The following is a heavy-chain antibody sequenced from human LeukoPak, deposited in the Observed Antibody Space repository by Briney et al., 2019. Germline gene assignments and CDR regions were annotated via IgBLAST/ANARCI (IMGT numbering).Heavy chain of an antibody. CDR2: IIPIFGTA. CDR3: ARGYGYGDYEWYVGGYFDY. Sequence: VASVKVSCKASGGTFSSYAISWVRQAPGQGLEWMGGIIPIFGTANYAQKFQGRVTITADESTSTAYMELSSLRSEDTAVYYCARGYGYGDYEWYVGGYFDYWGQGTLVTVFS. CDR1: GGTFSSYA. D-gene: IGHD4-17*01. J-gene: IGHJ4*02. V-gene: IGHV1-69*01.